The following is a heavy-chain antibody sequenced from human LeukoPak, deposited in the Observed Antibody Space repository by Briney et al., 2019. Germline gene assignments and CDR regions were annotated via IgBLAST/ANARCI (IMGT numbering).Heavy chain of an antibody. Sequence: SVKVSCKASGGTFSSYAISWVRQAPGQGLEWMGGIIPIFGTANYAQKFQGRVTITADESTSTAYMELSSLRSEDAAVYYCARVFSSVATFYYFDYWGQGTLVTVSS. CDR2: IIPIFGTA. CDR1: GGTFSSYA. D-gene: IGHD5-12*01. V-gene: IGHV1-69*01. J-gene: IGHJ4*02. CDR3: ARVFSSVATFYYFDY.